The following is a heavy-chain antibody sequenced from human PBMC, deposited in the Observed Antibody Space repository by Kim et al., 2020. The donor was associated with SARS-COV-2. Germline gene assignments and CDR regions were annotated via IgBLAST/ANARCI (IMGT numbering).Heavy chain of an antibody. CDR3: AREGGFSGRTPEGTDG. CDR1: GYTFTTYA. CDR2: INCGTGNT. Sequence: ASVKVSCKASGYTFTTYAMHWVRQAPGQRPEWMGWINCGTGNTKYSQRFQDRITITRDTSASSAYMELRSLRSEDTGVYYCAREGGFSGRTPEGTDGWGQ. D-gene: IGHD3-10*01. J-gene: IGHJ6*02. V-gene: IGHV1-3*01.